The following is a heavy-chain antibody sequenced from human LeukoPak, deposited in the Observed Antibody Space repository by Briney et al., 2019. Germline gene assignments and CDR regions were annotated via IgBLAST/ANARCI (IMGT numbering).Heavy chain of an antibody. J-gene: IGHJ4*02. CDR2: INSDGSST. V-gene: IGHV3-74*01. Sequence: QPGGSLRLSCAASGFTFRSFWMHWVRQAPGKGLVWVSRINSDGSSTRYADSVKGRFTISRDNAKNTLYLQMNSLRAEDTAVYYCGRELDWLPTLDYWGQGTLVTVSS. CDR1: GFTFRSFW. D-gene: IGHD3-9*01. CDR3: GRELDWLPTLDY.